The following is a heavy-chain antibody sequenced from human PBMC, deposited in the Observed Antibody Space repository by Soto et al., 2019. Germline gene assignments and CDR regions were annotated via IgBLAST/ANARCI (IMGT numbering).Heavy chain of an antibody. D-gene: IGHD3-22*01. CDR2: IYYSGST. CDR1: GGSISSYY. CDR3: ARGGYYDSSGYYSDY. Sequence: PSETLSLTCTVPGGSISSYYWSWIRQPPGKGLEWIGYIYYSGSTNYNPSLKSRVTISVDTSKNQFSLKLSSVTAADTAVYYCARGGYYDSSGYYSDYWGQGTLVTVSS. V-gene: IGHV4-59*01. J-gene: IGHJ4*02.